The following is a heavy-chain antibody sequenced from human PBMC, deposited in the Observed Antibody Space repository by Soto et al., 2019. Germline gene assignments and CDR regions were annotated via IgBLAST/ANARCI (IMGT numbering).Heavy chain of an antibody. CDR3: ARESEDLTSNFDY. Sequence: LRLSCAASAFTFTRNSMNWVSQAPGKGLEWVSSISSTTNYIYYGDSMKGRFTISRDNAKNSLYLEMNSLRAEDTAVYYCARESEDLTSNFDYWGQGTLVTVSS. CDR1: AFTFTRNS. CDR2: ISSTTNYI. V-gene: IGHV3-21*04. J-gene: IGHJ4*02.